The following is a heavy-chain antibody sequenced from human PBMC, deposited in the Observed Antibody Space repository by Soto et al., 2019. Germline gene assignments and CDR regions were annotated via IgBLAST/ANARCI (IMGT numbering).Heavy chain of an antibody. V-gene: IGHV1-69*08. CDR3: SREEYYYVSGAFFDY. CDR2: IIPILGIA. J-gene: IGHJ4*02. CDR1: GGTFSSYT. Sequence: QVQLVQSGAEVKKPGSSVKVSCKASGGTFSSYTISWVRQAPGQGLEWMGRIIPILGIANYAQKFQGRVTITADKSTSTADMELSSLRSEDTAVYYCSREEYYYVSGAFFDYWGQGTLVTVSS. D-gene: IGHD3-10*01.